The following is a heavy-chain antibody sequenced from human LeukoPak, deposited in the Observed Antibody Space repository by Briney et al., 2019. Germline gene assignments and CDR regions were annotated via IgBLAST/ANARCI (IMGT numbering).Heavy chain of an antibody. CDR2: IYYSGST. Sequence: PSGTLSLTCTVSGGSISSHYWSWIRQPPGKGLEWIGYIYYSGSTNYNPSLKSRVTISVDTSKNQFSLKLSSVTAADTAVYYCARGFSSGWYGSYYYYYYYMDVWGKGTTVTVSS. V-gene: IGHV4-59*11. J-gene: IGHJ6*03. CDR3: ARGFSSGWYGSYYYYYYYMDV. D-gene: IGHD6-19*01. CDR1: GGSISSHY.